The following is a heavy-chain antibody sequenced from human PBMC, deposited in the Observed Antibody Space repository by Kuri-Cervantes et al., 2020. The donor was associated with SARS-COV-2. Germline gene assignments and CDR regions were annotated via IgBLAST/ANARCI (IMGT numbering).Heavy chain of an antibody. Sequence: GGSLRLSCAASGFTFDDYGMSWVRQAPGKGLEWVSGINWNGGSTGYADSVKGRFTISRDNAKNPLYLQMNSLRAEDMALYYCAKGLRRLVYDAFDIWGQGTMVTVSS. CDR2: INWNGGST. J-gene: IGHJ3*02. CDR3: AKGLRRLVYDAFDI. D-gene: IGHD6-19*01. V-gene: IGHV3-20*04. CDR1: GFTFDDYG.